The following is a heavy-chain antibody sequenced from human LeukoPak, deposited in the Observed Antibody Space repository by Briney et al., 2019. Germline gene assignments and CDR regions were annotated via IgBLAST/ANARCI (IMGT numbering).Heavy chain of an antibody. J-gene: IGHJ4*02. D-gene: IGHD5-12*01. CDR3: ASLPQYSGYVA. V-gene: IGHV3-7*01. CDR2: ISQDGSER. CDR1: RFTYNKYW. Sequence: GGPLRLPCAASRFTYNKYWVMWPPEDPGKALEWVANISQDGSERFYVDSVKGRFTISRDNDKNSLYLQMNSLRAEDTAVYYCASLPQYSGYVAWGQGTLVTVSS.